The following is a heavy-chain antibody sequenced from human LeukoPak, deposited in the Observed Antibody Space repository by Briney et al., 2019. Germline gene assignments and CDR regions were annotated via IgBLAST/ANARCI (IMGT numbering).Heavy chain of an antibody. CDR2: ISYDGSNK. J-gene: IGHJ6*03. Sequence: GGSLRLSCAASGFTFISYAMHWVRPAPGKGLEWVAVISYDGSNKYYADSVKGRFTISRDNSKNTLYLQMNSLRAEDTAVYYCARAGYCSGGSCMGGYMDVWGKGTTVTVSS. CDR1: GFTFISYA. CDR3: ARAGYCSGGSCMGGYMDV. V-gene: IGHV3-30*04. D-gene: IGHD2-15*01.